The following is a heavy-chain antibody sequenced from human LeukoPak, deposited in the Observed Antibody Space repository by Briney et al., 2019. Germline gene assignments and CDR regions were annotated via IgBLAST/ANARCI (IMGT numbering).Heavy chain of an antibody. J-gene: IGHJ4*02. D-gene: IGHD3-9*01. Sequence: GGSLRLSCAASGFTFSNYAMSWARQAPGKGLEWVSAITGGGSGIYYADSMKSRFTISRDNSKNTLYLQINSLRAEDTAVYYCAKWGDYDVLTGYYVSDYWGQGTLVTVSS. V-gene: IGHV3-23*01. CDR3: AKWGDYDVLTGYYVSDY. CDR2: ITGGGSGI. CDR1: GFTFSNYA.